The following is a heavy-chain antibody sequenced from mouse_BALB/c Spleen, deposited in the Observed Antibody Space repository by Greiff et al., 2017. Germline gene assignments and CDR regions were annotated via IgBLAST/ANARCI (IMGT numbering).Heavy chain of an antibody. D-gene: IGHD4-1*01. CDR3: ARNWAYYAMDD. Sequence: EVKLMESGGGLVKPGGSLKLSCAASGFTFSDYYMYWVRQTPEKRLEWVATISDGGSYTYYPDSVKGRFTISRDNAKNNLYLQMSSLKSEDTAMYYCARNWAYYAMDDWGQGTSGTVSS. CDR1: GFTFSDYY. V-gene: IGHV5-4*02. J-gene: IGHJ4*01. CDR2: ISDGGSYT.